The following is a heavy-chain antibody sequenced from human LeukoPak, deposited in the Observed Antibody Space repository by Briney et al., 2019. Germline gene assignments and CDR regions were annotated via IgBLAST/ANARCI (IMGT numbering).Heavy chain of an antibody. Sequence: GGSLRLSCAVSGFTFSSYSMTWVRQAPGKGLEWVSSISSSSGYKYYADSVKGRFTISRDNAKNSLYLQMDSLRAEDAAVYYLARASGESTAGLRAPFDFLGQGTLATGSS. J-gene: IGHJ4*02. CDR3: ARASGESTAGLRAPFDF. D-gene: IGHD6-6*01. CDR1: GFTFSSYS. CDR2: ISSSSGYK. V-gene: IGHV3-21*01.